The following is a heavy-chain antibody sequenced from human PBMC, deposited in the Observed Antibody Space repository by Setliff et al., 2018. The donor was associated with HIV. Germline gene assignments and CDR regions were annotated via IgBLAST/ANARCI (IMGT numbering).Heavy chain of an antibody. D-gene: IGHD3-22*01. CDR2: INPSGST. CDR3: ARGALSLTMTKLLSFFDS. V-gene: IGHV4-34*01. CDR1: GGSFSGYY. J-gene: IGHJ4*02. Sequence: PSETLSLTCAVYGGSFSGYYWTWIRQSPVKGLEWIGEINPSGSTNYNPSLKSRVTMLVDKSNSQFSLRLTSMTAADAAIYFCARGALSLTMTKLLSFFDSWGQGTQVTSPQ.